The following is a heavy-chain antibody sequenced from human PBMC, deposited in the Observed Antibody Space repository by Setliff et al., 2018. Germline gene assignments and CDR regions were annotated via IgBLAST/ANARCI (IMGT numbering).Heavy chain of an antibody. CDR1: GFIFGDCA. J-gene: IGHJ4*02. CDR3: VRDWASGDDH. V-gene: IGHV3-7*01. Sequence: GGSLRLSCTVSGFIFGDCALTWVRQAPGRGLEWVANIHQDGSERHYVDSVKGRFTISRDNAKNSLFLQMNILEVEDTAVYYCVRDWASGDDHWGRGTLVTVSS. D-gene: IGHD3-10*01. CDR2: IHQDGSER.